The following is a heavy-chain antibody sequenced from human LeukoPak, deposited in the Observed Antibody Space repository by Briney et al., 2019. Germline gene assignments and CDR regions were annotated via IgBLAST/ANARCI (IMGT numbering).Heavy chain of an antibody. CDR2: IYSGGST. D-gene: IGHD2-8*01. CDR3: AGRDNGYYYGMDV. J-gene: IGHJ6*02. V-gene: IGHV3-66*01. CDR1: GFTVSSNY. Sequence: PGGSLRLSCAASGFTVSSNYMSWVRHTPGKGLEWVSRIYSGGSTYYADSVKGRFTISRDNSKNTLYLQMHSLRAEDTAVYYCAGRDNGYYYGMDVWGQGTTVTVSS.